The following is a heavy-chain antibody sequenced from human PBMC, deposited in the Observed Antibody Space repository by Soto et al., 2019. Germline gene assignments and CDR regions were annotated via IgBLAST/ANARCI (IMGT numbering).Heavy chain of an antibody. CDR2: IYPSDSDT. J-gene: IGHJ4*02. V-gene: IGHV5-51*01. Sequence: KFSCKGCGYTFTGYWIAWVRQMPGKGLELMGIIYPSDSDTRYRPSFQGQVTISADKSISSAYLQWSSLRASDTAMYYCARGGVSTRTFDFWGQGTPVTGSS. CDR1: GYTFTGYW. CDR3: ARGGVSTRTFDF. D-gene: IGHD3-3*01.